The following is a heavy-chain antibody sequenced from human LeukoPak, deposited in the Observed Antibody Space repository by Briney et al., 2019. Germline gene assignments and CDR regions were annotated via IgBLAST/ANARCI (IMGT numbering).Heavy chain of an antibody. D-gene: IGHD5-18*01. V-gene: IGHV4-38-2*01. CDR2: IYHSGST. Sequence: SETLSLTCAVSGYSISSGYYWGWIRQPPGKGLEWIGSIYHSGSTYYNPSLKSRVTISVDTSKSQFSLKLSSVTAADTAVYYCASPSVDTAMVHAFDIWGQGTMVTVSS. CDR3: ASPSVDTAMVHAFDI. CDR1: GYSISSGYY. J-gene: IGHJ3*02.